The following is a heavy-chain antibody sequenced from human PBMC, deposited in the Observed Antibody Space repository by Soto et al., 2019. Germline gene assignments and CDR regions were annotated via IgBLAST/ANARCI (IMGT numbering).Heavy chain of an antibody. CDR1: GGSISSGDYY. D-gene: IGHD3-22*01. V-gene: IGHV4-30-4*02. J-gene: IGHJ4*02. Sequence: PSETLSLTCTVSGGSISSGDYYWSWIRQPPGKGLEWIGYIYYSGSTYYNPSLKSRVTISVDTSKNQFSLKLSSVTAADTAVYYCARAPYYDRYFAYWGQGTLVTVSS. CDR3: ARAPYYDRYFAY. CDR2: IYYSGST.